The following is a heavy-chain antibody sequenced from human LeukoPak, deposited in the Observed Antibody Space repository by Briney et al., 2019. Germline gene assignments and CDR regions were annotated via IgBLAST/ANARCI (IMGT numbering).Heavy chain of an antibody. CDR2: ILYDGRNE. CDR1: GFTFSRSG. J-gene: IGHJ4*02. CDR3: AKDRVLRYFDWLFDLDY. V-gene: IGHV3-30*18. D-gene: IGHD3-9*01. Sequence: GGSLRLSCAASGFTFSRSGVHWVRQAPGKGLEWVAGILYDGRNEKYADSVKGRFTISRDNSKNTLYLQMNSLRVEDTAVYYCAKDRVLRYFDWLFDLDYWGQGTLVTVSS.